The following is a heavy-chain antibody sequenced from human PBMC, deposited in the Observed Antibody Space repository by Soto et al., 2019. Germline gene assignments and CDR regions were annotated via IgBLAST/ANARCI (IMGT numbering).Heavy chain of an antibody. Sequence: EVQLVESGGGLVQPGRSLRLSCAASGFTFVDYAMHWVRQAPGRGLEWVSGINWNSERIDYADSVKGRFTISRDNAKNSLYLQMNSLRAEDTALYYCAKGRSYWYFDLWGRGTLVTVSS. CDR2: INWNSERI. J-gene: IGHJ2*01. CDR1: GFTFVDYA. V-gene: IGHV3-9*01. CDR3: AKGRSYWYFDL.